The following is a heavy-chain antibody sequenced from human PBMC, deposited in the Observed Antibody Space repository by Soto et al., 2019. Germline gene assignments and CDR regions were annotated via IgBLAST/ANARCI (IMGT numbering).Heavy chain of an antibody. D-gene: IGHD2-15*01. CDR2: INPSGGST. Sequence: GTSVKLSCEACGDSFTSYYMHWVRQAPGQGLEWMGIINPSGGSTSYAQKFQGRVTMTRDTSTSTAYMELRSLRSDDTAVYYCARDSCSGGSCYTNWGQGTLVTVSS. CDR1: GDSFTSYY. J-gene: IGHJ4*02. V-gene: IGHV1-46*01. CDR3: ARDSCSGGSCYTN.